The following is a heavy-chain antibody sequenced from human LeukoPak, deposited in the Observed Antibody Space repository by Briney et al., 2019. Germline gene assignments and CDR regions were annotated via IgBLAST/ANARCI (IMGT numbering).Heavy chain of an antibody. D-gene: IGHD4-17*01. CDR2: ISSSGSTI. CDR3: ARGGKSRGTYGDYGSGNFDY. Sequence: PGGSLRLSCAASGSTFGDYYMSWIRQAPGKGLEWVSYISSSGSTIYYADSVKGRFTISRDNAKNSLYLQMNSLRAEDTAVYYCARGGKSRGTYGDYGSGNFDYWGQGTLVTVSS. V-gene: IGHV3-11*01. J-gene: IGHJ4*02. CDR1: GSTFGDYY.